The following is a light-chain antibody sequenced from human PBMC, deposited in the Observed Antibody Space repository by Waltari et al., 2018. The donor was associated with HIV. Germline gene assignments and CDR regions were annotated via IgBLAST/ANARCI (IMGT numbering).Light chain of an antibody. CDR1: SSTIGSNY. Sequence: QSVLTQPPSASGTPGQRVTISCSGSSSTIGSNYVYWYQQLPGTAPKLLIYRNNQRPSGVPDRFSGSKSGTSASLAISGLRSEDEADYYCAAWDDSLSGFYVFGTGTKVTVL. J-gene: IGLJ1*01. V-gene: IGLV1-47*01. CDR3: AAWDDSLSGFYV. CDR2: RNN.